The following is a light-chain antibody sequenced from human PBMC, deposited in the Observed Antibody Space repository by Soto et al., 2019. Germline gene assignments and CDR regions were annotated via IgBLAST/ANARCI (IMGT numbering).Light chain of an antibody. J-gene: IGKJ4*01. CDR1: QSISGC. CDR3: QQYKTYPLT. V-gene: IGKV1-5*03. CDR2: GAS. Sequence: DIQMTQSPSTLSASVGDRITITCRASQSISGCLAWYQQQPGKAPNLLIYGASTLASGVPSRFSGYGFGTEFTLIISSLQPDDFATYYCQQYKTYPLTFGGGTKVEI.